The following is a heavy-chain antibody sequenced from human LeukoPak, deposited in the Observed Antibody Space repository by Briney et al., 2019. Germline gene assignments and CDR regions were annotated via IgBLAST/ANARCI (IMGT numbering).Heavy chain of an antibody. CDR2: IYHSGST. Sequence: SGTLSLTCAVSGGSISSSNWWTWVRQPPGKGLEWIGEIYHSGSTNYNPSLKSRVTISVDKSKNQFSLKLSSVTAADTAVHYCARGDTFESGAFDYWGQGTLVTVSS. V-gene: IGHV4-4*02. CDR3: ARGDTFESGAFDY. D-gene: IGHD5-18*01. CDR1: GGSISSSNW. J-gene: IGHJ4*02.